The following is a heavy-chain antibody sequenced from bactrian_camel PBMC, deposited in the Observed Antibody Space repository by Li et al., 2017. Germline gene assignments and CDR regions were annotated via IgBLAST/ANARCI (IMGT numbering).Heavy chain of an antibody. CDR2: IYTDGSNA. D-gene: IGHD6*01. V-gene: IGHV3S6*01. Sequence: VQLVESGGGLVQAGGSLRLSCAASGFTFSNYGMSWVRQAPGKGLEWMCGIYTDGSNAVYAESVKGRFTISRDNAKNTLYLQMNSLKSEDTALYYCARIMVVEYGGSWSDYWGQGTQVTVS. J-gene: IGHJ4*01. CDR3: ARIMVVEYGGSWSDY. CDR1: GFTFSNYG.